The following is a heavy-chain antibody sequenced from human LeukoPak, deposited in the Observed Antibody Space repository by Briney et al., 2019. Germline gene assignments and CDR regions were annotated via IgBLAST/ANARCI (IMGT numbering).Heavy chain of an antibody. V-gene: IGHV3-30*04. CDR1: GFTFSSYA. D-gene: IGHD3-9*01. CDR3: ARSPKVLRYFDWSHRTPPDY. CDR2: ISYDGSNK. Sequence: QPGRSLRLSCAASGFTFSSYAMHWVRQAPGKGLEWVAVISYDGSNKYYADSVKGRFTISRDNSKNTLYLQMNSLRAEDTAVYYCARSPKVLRYFDWSHRTPPDYWGQGTLVTVSS. J-gene: IGHJ4*02.